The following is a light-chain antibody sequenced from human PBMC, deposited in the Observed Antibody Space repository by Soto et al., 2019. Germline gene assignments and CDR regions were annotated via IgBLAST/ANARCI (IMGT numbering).Light chain of an antibody. J-gene: IGKJ4*01. CDR1: HDISRS. CDR2: SSS. Sequence: DIQLTQSPSFLSASLGDRVTITCRASHDISRSLLWYQQKPGKAPNLMISSSSVLKSGVPSRFSGNGSGTEFTLTISGLQPEDFATYYCQQLNSYPLTFGGGTKVEIK. V-gene: IGKV1-9*01. CDR3: QQLNSYPLT.